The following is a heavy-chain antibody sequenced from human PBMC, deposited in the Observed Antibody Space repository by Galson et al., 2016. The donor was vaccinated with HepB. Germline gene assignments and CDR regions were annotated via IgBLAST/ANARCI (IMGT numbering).Heavy chain of an antibody. CDR1: GLFG. CDR3: AKDGPPIWFDP. J-gene: IGHJ5*02. V-gene: IGHV3-30*18. CDR2: ISSDESIK. Sequence: SLRLSCAASGLFGIHWVRQAPGKGLEWIAVISSDESIKYYADSVTGRFTISRDNSKTPFYLGMNSLRAEDTAVYYCAKDGPPIWFDPWDHGTLVTVSS.